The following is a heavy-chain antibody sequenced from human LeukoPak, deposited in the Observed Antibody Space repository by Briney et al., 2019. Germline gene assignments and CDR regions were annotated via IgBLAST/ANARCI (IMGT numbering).Heavy chain of an antibody. Sequence: PGGSLRLSCAVSGFTLSGYNMNWVRQAPGKGLEWVSSITGSSSFIYYSDSVKGRFTISRDNAENSVYLQMNSLRAEDTAVYYCAAAPELPGWFDPWGQGTLVTVSS. CDR2: ITGSSSFI. J-gene: IGHJ5*02. D-gene: IGHD1-14*01. CDR1: GFTLSGYN. CDR3: AAAPELPGWFDP. V-gene: IGHV3-21*01.